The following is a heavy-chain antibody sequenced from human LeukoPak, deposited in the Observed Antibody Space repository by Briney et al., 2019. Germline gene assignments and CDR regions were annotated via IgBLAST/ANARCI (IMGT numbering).Heavy chain of an antibody. D-gene: IGHD2-15*01. CDR1: GYTFTGYY. CDR3: ARRYCSGGSCYFRYFDY. V-gene: IGHV1-2*06. J-gene: IGHJ4*02. CDR2: INPNSGGT. Sequence: ASVKVSCKASGYTFTGYYMHWVRQAPGQGLEWMGRINPNSGGTSYAQKFQGRVTMTRDTSISTAYMELSRLRSDDTAVYYCARRYCSGGSCYFRYFDYWGQGTLVTVSS.